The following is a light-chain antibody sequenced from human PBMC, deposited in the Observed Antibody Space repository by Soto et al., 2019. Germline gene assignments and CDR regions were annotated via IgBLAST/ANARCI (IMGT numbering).Light chain of an antibody. Sequence: DIQMTQSPSSLSASVGDEVTITCRASQTIMTYLNWYQLKPGKPPRLLIYAASSLQSGVPSRFSGSGSGTDFTLTISGLLPEDFAAYHCQQLYTLPFTFGQGTRLEIK. CDR1: QTIMTY. V-gene: IGKV1-39*01. J-gene: IGKJ5*01. CDR2: AAS. CDR3: QQLYTLPFT.